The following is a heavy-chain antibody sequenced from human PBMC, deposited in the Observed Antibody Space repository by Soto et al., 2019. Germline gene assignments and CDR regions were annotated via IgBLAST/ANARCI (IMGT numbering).Heavy chain of an antibody. Sequence: GGSLRLSCAASGFTFSSYWLHWVRQAPGKGLVWLSRINTDGSSTSCADSVKDRFTISRHNAKNTLYLQMNSLRAEDTAVYYCARAGSFRFDYWGQGTLVTVSS. J-gene: IGHJ4*02. CDR2: INTDGSST. V-gene: IGHV3-74*01. CDR1: GFTFSSYW. D-gene: IGHD3-10*01. CDR3: ARAGSFRFDY.